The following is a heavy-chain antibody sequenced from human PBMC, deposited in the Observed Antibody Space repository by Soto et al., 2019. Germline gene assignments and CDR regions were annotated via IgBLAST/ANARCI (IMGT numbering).Heavy chain of an antibody. Sequence: SETLSLTCTVSGGSVSSGSYYWSWIRQPPGKGLEWIGYIYYSGSTNYNPSLKSRVTISVDTSKNQFSLKLSSVTAADTAVYYCASQPDAKEITLDYWGQGTLVTVSS. CDR1: GGSVSSGSYY. CDR2: IYYSGST. J-gene: IGHJ4*02. CDR3: ASQPDAKEITLDY. V-gene: IGHV4-61*01.